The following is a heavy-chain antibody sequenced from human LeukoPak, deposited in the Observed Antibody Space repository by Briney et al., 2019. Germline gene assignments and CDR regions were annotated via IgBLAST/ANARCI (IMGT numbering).Heavy chain of an antibody. CDR3: ARGRSITLLRGVAMSDGFDI. V-gene: IGHV3-21*06. CDR1: GFAFSDYA. CDR2: TDTSGRYV. D-gene: IGHD3-10*01. J-gene: IGHJ3*02. Sequence: GGPLRLSRAASGFAFSDYAMSWVRQAPGKGLEWVSFTDTSGRYVYYGDSVKGRFTISRDNAKNLLFLQMNGLRAEDTALYYCARGRSITLLRGVAMSDGFDIWGQGAMVAVSS.